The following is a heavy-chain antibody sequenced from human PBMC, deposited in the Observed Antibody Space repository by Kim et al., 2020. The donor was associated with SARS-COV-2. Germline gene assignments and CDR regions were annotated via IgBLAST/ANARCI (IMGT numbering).Heavy chain of an antibody. V-gene: IGHV4-39*07. D-gene: IGHD2-15*01. J-gene: IGHJ1*01. CDR2: IYYSGNT. CDR3: ARDLYSWGGYCSGASCPFQH. Sequence: SETLSLTCTVSGASVSTTNYYWGWIRQPPGKGLEWIGSIYYSGNTYYNPSLKSRVTISVDTSKNQFSLKLKSVTAADTAVYYCARDLYSWGGYCSGASCPFQHWGQGTLATVSS. CDR1: GASVSTTNYY.